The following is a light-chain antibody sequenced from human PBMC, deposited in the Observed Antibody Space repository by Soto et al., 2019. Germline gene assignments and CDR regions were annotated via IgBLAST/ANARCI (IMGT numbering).Light chain of an antibody. CDR3: QQRSTWPRT. CDR1: QGLTSS. CDR2: DAS. J-gene: IGKJ4*01. Sequence: EIVLTQSPVTLSLSPGERATFSCRASQGLTSSFVWYQQKPGQAPRLVIYDASTRATGIPDRFSGSGSGTEFTLTINSLEPEDSAVYYCQQRSTWPRTFGGGTKVEIK. V-gene: IGKV3-11*01.